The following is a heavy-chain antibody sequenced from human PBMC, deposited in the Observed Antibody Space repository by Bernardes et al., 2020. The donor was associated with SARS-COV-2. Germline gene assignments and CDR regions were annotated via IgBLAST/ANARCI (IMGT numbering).Heavy chain of an antibody. CDR3: ARALTWGVYCSSTSCYEGYANRYNWFDP. J-gene: IGHJ5*02. D-gene: IGHD2-2*01. CDR1: GYSFTSYW. Sequence: GESLKISCKGSGYSFTSYWIGWVRQMPGKGLEWMGIIYPGDSDTRYSPSFQGQVTISADKSISTAYLQWSSLKASDTAMYYCARALTWGVYCSSTSCYEGYANRYNWFDPWGQGTLVTVSS. CDR2: IYPGDSDT. V-gene: IGHV5-51*01.